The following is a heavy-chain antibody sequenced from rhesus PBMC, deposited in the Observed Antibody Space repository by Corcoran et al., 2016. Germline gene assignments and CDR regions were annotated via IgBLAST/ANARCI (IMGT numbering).Heavy chain of an antibody. Sequence: QVQLQESGPGLVKPSETLSVPCAVPGGPFSSSYWTWTRRPPGKGLEWIGYIYGSGSSTNYNPSLKSRVTLSVDTSKNQLSLKLSSVTTADTAVYYCARDGTAGDFDVWGPGVLVTVSS. V-gene: IGHV4-169*02. CDR2: IYGSGSST. CDR1: GGPFSSSY. J-gene: IGHJ5-1*01. CDR3: ARDGTAGDFDV. D-gene: IGHD1-1*01.